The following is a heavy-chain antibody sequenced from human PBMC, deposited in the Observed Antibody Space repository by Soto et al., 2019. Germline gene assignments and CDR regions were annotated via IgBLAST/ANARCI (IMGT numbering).Heavy chain of an antibody. CDR3: ARDFTQVDDLWSGYPSRGFDP. D-gene: IGHD3-3*01. V-gene: IGHV3-33*01. J-gene: IGHJ5*02. CDR2: IWYDGSNK. Sequence: PGGSLRLSCAASGFTFSSYGMHWVRQAPGKGLEWVAVIWYDGSNKYYAGSVKGRFTISRDNSKNTLYLQMNSLRAEDTAVYYCARDFTQVDDLWSGYPSRGFDPWGQGTLVTVSS. CDR1: GFTFSSYG.